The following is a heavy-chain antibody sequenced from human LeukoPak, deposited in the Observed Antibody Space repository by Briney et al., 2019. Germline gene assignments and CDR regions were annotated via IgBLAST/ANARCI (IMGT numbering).Heavy chain of an antibody. D-gene: IGHD4-23*01. Sequence: GASVKVSCKASGGTFRSNAISWVRQAPGQGLEWMGGFTPIFGTANYAQKFQGRVTITAVESMSTAYMELRSLRSEDTAVYYCARGWLAETTVVTPYNFWGQGTLVTVSA. V-gene: IGHV1-69*01. CDR2: FTPIFGTA. J-gene: IGHJ4*02. CDR3: ARGWLAETTVVTPYNF. CDR1: GGTFRSNA.